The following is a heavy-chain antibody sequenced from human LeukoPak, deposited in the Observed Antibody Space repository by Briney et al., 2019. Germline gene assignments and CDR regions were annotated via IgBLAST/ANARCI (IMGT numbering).Heavy chain of an antibody. D-gene: IGHD1-26*01. CDR1: GGTFSSYA. V-gene: IGHV1-69*05. CDR3: ARPGIVGATTDAFDI. Sequence: SVKGSCKASGGTFSSYAISWGLQAPGQGLEWMGGIIPIFGTANYAQKFQGRVTITTDESTSTAYMELSSLRSEDTAVYYCARPGIVGATTDAFDIWGQGTMVTVSS. J-gene: IGHJ3*02. CDR2: IIPIFGTA.